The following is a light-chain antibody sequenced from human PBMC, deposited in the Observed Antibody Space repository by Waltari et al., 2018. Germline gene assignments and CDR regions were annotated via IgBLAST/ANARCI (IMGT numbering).Light chain of an antibody. CDR2: EVS. V-gene: IGLV2-14*01. CDR3: SSYTSSSTVV. CDR1: SSDAGGYHY. J-gene: IGLJ2*01. Sequence: QSALTQPASVSGSPGQSITISCTGTSSDAGGYHYVSWYQQHPGKAPKLMIYEVSNRPSGVSNRFSCSKSGNTASLTISGLQAEDEADYYCSSYTSSSTVVFGGGTKLTVL.